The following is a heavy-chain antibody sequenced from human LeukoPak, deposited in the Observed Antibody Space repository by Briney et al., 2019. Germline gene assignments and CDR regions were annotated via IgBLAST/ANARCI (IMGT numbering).Heavy chain of an antibody. Sequence: GGSLRLSCAASGFTVSSNYMSWVRQAPGKGLEWVSVIYSGGSTYYADSVKGRFTISRDNSKNTLYLQMNSLRAEDTAVYYCATGSQIRETAYWGQGTLVTVSS. CDR2: IYSGGST. CDR3: ATGSQIRETAY. J-gene: IGHJ4*02. D-gene: IGHD3-10*01. V-gene: IGHV3-53*01. CDR1: GFTVSSNY.